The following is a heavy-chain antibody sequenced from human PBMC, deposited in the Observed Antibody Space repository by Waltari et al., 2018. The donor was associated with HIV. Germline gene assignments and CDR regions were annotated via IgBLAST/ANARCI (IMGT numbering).Heavy chain of an antibody. Sequence: QVQLVESGGGLVKPGGSLKLSCAASGFTFSDYYMSWIRQAPGKALESVAHISGSGSAIYYADSVKGRFTISRDNAKNSLYLQMSSLRAEDTAVYYCARDRVVVVPAAMDVWGQGTTVTVSS. J-gene: IGHJ6*02. CDR3: ARDRVVVVPAAMDV. V-gene: IGHV3-11*04. D-gene: IGHD2-2*01. CDR2: ISGSGSAI. CDR1: GFTFSDYY.